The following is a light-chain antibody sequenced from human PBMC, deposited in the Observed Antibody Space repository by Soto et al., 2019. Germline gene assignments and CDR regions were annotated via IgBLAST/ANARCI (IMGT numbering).Light chain of an antibody. Sequence: QSVLTQPASVSGSPGQSITISCTGTSSDVGGYKYVSWYQQYPGKAPKLMIYDVSYRPSGIPNRFSGSKSGNTASLTISGLQVEDEADYYCSSYSTSSTPWVFGGGTKLTVL. V-gene: IGLV2-14*03. J-gene: IGLJ3*02. CDR1: SSDVGGYKY. CDR2: DVS. CDR3: SSYSTSSTPWV.